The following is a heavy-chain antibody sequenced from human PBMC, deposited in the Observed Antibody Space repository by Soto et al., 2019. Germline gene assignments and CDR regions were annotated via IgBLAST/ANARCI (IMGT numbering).Heavy chain of an antibody. D-gene: IGHD3-3*01. CDR1: SYVIESGHY. Sequence: PSETLSLTCVVSSYVIESGHYWGWVRQPPGKGLEWVGSIYDSGTTYYNPSLRRRVTISADTSKNQFSLSLTSVIGADTAVYYCARSPQYYTPGSSPFDYWGPGTMVTVSS. J-gene: IGHJ4*03. V-gene: IGHV4-38-2*01. CDR2: IYDSGTT. CDR3: ARSPQYYTPGSSPFDY.